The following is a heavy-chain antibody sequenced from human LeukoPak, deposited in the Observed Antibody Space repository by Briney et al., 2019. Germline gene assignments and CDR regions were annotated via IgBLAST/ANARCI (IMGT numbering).Heavy chain of an antibody. Sequence: KPSETLSLTCAVSGGSISSGGYSWSWIRQPPGQGLEWIGYIYHSGSTYYNPSLKSRVTISVDRSKNQFSLKLSSVAAADTAVYYCARSALPERRIRSSSWYYFDYWGQGTLVTVSS. CDR2: IYHSGST. CDR3: ARSALPERRIRSSSWYYFDY. CDR1: GGSISSGGYS. V-gene: IGHV4-30-2*01. J-gene: IGHJ4*02. D-gene: IGHD6-13*01.